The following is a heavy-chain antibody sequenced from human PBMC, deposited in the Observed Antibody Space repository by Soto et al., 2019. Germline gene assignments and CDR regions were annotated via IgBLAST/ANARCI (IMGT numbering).Heavy chain of an antibody. CDR2: INAGNGNT. V-gene: IGHV1-3*01. D-gene: IGHD4-4*01. J-gene: IGHJ6*02. Sequence: QVQLVQSGAEVKKPGASVKVSCKASGYTFTSYAMHWVRQAPGQRLEWMGWINAGNGNTKYSQKFQGRVTITRDTSASTAYMELSSLRSEDTAVYYCARDLTILHDYSIHPLLYYYGMDVWGQGTTVTVSS. CDR1: GYTFTSYA. CDR3: ARDLTILHDYSIHPLLYYYGMDV.